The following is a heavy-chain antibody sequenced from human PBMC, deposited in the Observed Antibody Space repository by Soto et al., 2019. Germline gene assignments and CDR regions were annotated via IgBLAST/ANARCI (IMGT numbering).Heavy chain of an antibody. D-gene: IGHD5-12*01. V-gene: IGHV5-51*01. J-gene: IGHJ3*02. CDR2: IYPGDSDA. Sequence: GESLKISCKGSGYSFTTHWLAWVRQITVRGLEYMGIIYPGDSDAIYSPSFQGQVTLSADKSISTAYLQWTSLRASDTAIYYCARARVSTPRLEDPFDIWGQGTMVTVSS. CDR3: ARARVSTPRLEDPFDI. CDR1: GYSFTTHW.